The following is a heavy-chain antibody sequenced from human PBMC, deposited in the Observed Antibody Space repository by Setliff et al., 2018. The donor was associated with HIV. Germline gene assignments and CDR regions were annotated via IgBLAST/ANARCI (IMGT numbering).Heavy chain of an antibody. D-gene: IGHD3-3*01. CDR2: IYTSGST. CDR3: ARGVNFDY. V-gene: IGHV4-59*11. Sequence: PSETLSLTCTVSGGSISSHYWSWIRQPPGKGLEWIGYIYTSGSTNYNPSLRSRVTISVDTSKNQFSLKLTSVTAADTAIYYCARGVNFDYWGQGTLVTVSS. CDR1: GGSISSHY. J-gene: IGHJ4*02.